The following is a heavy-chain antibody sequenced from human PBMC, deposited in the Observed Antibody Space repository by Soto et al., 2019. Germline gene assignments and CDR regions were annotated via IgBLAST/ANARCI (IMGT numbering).Heavy chain of an antibody. CDR3: ARGPCGGGSCYSDLFPQTGFDY. V-gene: IGHV4-4*07. J-gene: IGHJ4*01. CDR2: IYSSGTT. CDR1: GGSVSYDY. D-gene: IGHD2-15*01. Sequence: SETLSLTCTVSGGSVSYDYWSWVRQPAGKGLEWIGRIYSSGTTDYNPSLRGRVTLSIDTSKSQFSLQLTSVTAADTAMYFCARGPCGGGSCYSDLFPQTGFDYWGQGIPVTVSS.